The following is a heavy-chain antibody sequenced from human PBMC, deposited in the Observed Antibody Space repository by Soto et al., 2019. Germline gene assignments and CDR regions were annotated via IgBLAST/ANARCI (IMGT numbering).Heavy chain of an antibody. CDR1: GGSIRSYY. V-gene: IGHV4-59*04. CDR2: IFYSGLT. CDR3: APLTVSQSGPHRIHV. J-gene: IGHJ6*02. D-gene: IGHD2-21*01. Sequence: SETLSLTCPVSGGSIRSYYWSWIRHPPGKGLEWFGSIFYSGLTYSNPSLKSRVTLSVDTSKNQFSVRLNSVTAADTAVYYCAPLTVSQSGPHRIHVWGQGTTLTASS.